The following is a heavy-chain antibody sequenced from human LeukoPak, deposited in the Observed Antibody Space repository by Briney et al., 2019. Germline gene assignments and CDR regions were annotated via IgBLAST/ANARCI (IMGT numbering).Heavy chain of an antibody. D-gene: IGHD2-2*01. CDR1: GFTLSDYY. CDR2: IGVSADQT. Sequence: PGGSLRLSCSASGFTLSDYYMNWVRQAPGKGLEWVSAIGVSADQTFYADSVKGRFTISRDNSKNTLSLAMNNLRAEDTAVYYCAKERNARGALDYWGRGTLVTVSS. CDR3: AKERNARGALDY. V-gene: IGHV3-23*01. J-gene: IGHJ4*02.